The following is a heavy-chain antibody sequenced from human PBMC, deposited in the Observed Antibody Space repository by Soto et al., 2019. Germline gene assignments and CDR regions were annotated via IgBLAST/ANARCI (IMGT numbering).Heavy chain of an antibody. CDR3: AHRATMTIFGLIIDNGIWFDP. D-gene: IGHD3-3*01. CDR2: IYWDGDK. Sequence: QINLIESGPTLVKPTQTLTLTCTFSGFSLSTSGAAVGWVRQPPGRALEWLALIYWDGDKRYNASLGNRLTITKDTYMNQVVLTLTNVYPADTATYYCAHRATMTIFGLIIDNGIWFDPWGQGTRVIVSS. J-gene: IGHJ5*02. CDR1: GFSLSTSGAA. V-gene: IGHV2-5*02.